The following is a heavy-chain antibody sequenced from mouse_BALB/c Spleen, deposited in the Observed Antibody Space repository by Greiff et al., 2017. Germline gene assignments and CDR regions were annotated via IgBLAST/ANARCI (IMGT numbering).Heavy chain of an antibody. CDR2: IWSGGST. CDR3: ASSFYCRFAY. CDR1: GFSLTSYG. Sequence: QVQLKQSGPGLVQPSQSLSITCTVSGFSLTSYGVHWVRQSPGKGLEWLGVIWSGGSTDYNAAFISRLSISKDNSKSQVFFKMNSLQANDTAIYYCASSFYCRFAYWGQGTLVTVSA. J-gene: IGHJ3*01. V-gene: IGHV2-2*02. D-gene: IGHD2-1*01.